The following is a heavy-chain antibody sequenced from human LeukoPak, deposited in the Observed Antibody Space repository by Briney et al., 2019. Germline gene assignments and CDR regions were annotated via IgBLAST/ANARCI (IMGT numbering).Heavy chain of an antibody. J-gene: IGHJ3*02. CDR2: IYYSGST. CDR3: ARWTGRSDAFDI. V-gene: IGHV4-30-4*08. D-gene: IGHD3/OR15-3a*01. Sequence: SETLSLTCTVSGGSISSGDYYWSWIRQPPGKGLEWIGYIYYSGSTYYNPSLKSLVTISVDTSKNQFSLKLSSVTAADTAVYYCARWTGRSDAFDIWGQGTMVTVSS. CDR1: GGSISSGDYY.